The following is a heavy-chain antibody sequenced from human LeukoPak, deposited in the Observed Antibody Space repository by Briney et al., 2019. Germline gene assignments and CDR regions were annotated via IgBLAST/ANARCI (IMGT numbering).Heavy chain of an antibody. CDR1: GFTFSSYA. J-gene: IGHJ4*02. V-gene: IGHV3-23*01. D-gene: IGHD1-1*01. CDR2: ISGSGGST. CDR3: AKDLSYNYGATKDY. Sequence: GGTLRLSCAASGFTFSSYAMSWVRHTPAKGLEWVSGISGSGGSTYYADSVKVRFTISRDNSKNTLYLQMNSLRAEDTAVYYCAKDLSYNYGATKDYWGQGTLVTVSS.